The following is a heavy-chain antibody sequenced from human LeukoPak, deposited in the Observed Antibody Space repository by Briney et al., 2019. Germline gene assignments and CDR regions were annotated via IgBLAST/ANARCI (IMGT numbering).Heavy chain of an antibody. D-gene: IGHD3-10*01. CDR1: GFTFSSYW. J-gene: IGHJ3*02. V-gene: IGHV3-74*01. Sequence: GGSLRLSCAASGFTFSSYWMHWVRQVPGKGLVWVSRINSDGSSTSYADSVKGRFTISRDNAKNTLYVQMNSLRAEDTAVYYCSTGSGHAFDIWGRGTMVTVSS. CDR2: INSDGSST. CDR3: STGSGHAFDI.